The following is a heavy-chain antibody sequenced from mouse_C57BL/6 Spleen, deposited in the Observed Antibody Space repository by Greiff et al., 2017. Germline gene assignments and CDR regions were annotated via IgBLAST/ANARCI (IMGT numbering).Heavy chain of an antibody. V-gene: IGHV1-42*01. D-gene: IGHD2-4*01. CDR3: ASIYYDYGSY. Sequence: EVQLQQSGPELVKPGASVKISCKASGYSFTGYYMNWVKQSPEKSLEWIGEINPSTGGTTYNQKFKAKATLTVDKSSSTAYMQLKSLTSEDSAVYYCASIYYDYGSYWGQGTLVTVSA. CDR2: INPSTGGT. CDR1: GYSFTGYY. J-gene: IGHJ3*01.